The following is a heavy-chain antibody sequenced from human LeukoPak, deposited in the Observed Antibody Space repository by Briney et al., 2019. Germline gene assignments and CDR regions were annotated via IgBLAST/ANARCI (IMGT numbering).Heavy chain of an antibody. V-gene: IGHV3-30*14. Sequence: GRSLRLSCAASGFTFSSYAMHWVRQAPGKGLEWVAVISYDGSNKYYADSVKGRFTISRDNSKNTLYLQVNSLRAEDTAVYYCARDKLGSGYSSDFDYWGQGTLVTVSS. J-gene: IGHJ4*02. CDR3: ARDKLGSGYSSDFDY. D-gene: IGHD6-19*01. CDR1: GFTFSSYA. CDR2: ISYDGSNK.